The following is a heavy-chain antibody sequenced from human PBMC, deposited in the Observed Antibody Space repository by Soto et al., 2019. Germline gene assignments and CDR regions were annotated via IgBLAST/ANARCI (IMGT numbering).Heavy chain of an antibody. CDR2: ISWNSGSI. J-gene: IGHJ6*02. V-gene: IGHV3-9*01. D-gene: IGHD6-13*01. Sequence: EVQLVESGGGLVQPGRSLRLSCAASGFTFDDYAMHWVRQAPGRGLEWVSGISWNSGSIGYADSVKGRFTISRDNAKNSLYLQMNSLRAEDTALYYCAKYLAAAGYYYGMDVWGQGTTVTVSS. CDR3: AKYLAAAGYYYGMDV. CDR1: GFTFDDYA.